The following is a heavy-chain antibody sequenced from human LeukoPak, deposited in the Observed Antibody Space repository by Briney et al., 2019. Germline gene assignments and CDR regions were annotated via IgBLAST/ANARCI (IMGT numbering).Heavy chain of an antibody. D-gene: IGHD3-16*01. CDR3: AKMGGYFDY. J-gene: IGHJ4*02. CDR2: ITGSGDNT. Sequence: PGVSLRLSCAASGFTFSNSGMSWVRQAPGKGLEWVSAITGSGDNTYYADSVKGRFTISRDNSKNTLYLQMSSLRAEDTAVYYCAKMGGYFDYWGQGTLVTVSS. V-gene: IGHV3-23*01. CDR1: GFTFSNSG.